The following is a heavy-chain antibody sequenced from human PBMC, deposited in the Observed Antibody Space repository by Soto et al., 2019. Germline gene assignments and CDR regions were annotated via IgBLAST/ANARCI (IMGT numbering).Heavy chain of an antibody. CDR3: ARASPGMDV. CDR2: INQDGSEK. V-gene: IGHV3-7*01. J-gene: IGHJ6*02. Sequence: GGSLRLSCAGSQFTFSNYWMNWVRQAPGKGLEWVANINQDGSEKYYVDSVKGRFTISRDIAKNSLFLQMNSLRADDTAVYYCARASPGMDVWGQGTTVTVSS. CDR1: QFTFSNYW.